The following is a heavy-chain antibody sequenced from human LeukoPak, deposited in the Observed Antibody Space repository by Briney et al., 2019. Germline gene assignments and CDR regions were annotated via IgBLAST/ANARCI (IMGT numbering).Heavy chain of an antibody. D-gene: IGHD5-18*01. CDR2: ISAYNGNT. CDR1: GYTFTSYG. CDR3: ARVGGTWSYGWFDP. Sequence: GASVKVFCKASGYTFTSYGISWVRQAPGQGLEWMGWISAYNGNTNYAQKLQGRVTMTTDTSTSTAYMELRSLRSDDTAVYYCARVGGTWSYGWFDPWGQGTLVTVSS. J-gene: IGHJ5*02. V-gene: IGHV1-18*01.